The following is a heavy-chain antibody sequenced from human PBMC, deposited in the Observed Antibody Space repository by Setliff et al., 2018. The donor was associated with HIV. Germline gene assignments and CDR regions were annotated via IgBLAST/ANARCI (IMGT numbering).Heavy chain of an antibody. V-gene: IGHV3-9*01. Sequence: PGGSLRLSCAASGFTFDDYAMHWVRQAPGKGLEWVSGISWNSGSIGYADSVKGRFTISRDNAKNSLYLEMNSLRAEDTAIYYCARDYNYIFDSWGQGVLVTVSS. CDR2: ISWNSGSI. D-gene: IGHD1-20*01. J-gene: IGHJ4*02. CDR1: GFTFDDYA. CDR3: ARDYNYIFDS.